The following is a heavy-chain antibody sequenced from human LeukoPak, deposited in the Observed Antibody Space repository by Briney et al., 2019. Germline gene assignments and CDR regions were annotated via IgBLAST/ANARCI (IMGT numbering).Heavy chain of an antibody. J-gene: IGHJ6*02. V-gene: IGHV4-34*01. Sequence: SETLSLTCAVYGGSFSGYYWSWIRQPPGKGLEWIGEINHSGSTNYNPSLKSRVTISVDTSKNQFSLKLSSVTAADTAVYYCAIWVRGVTYYYYYGMDVWGQGTTVTVSS. CDR2: INHSGST. CDR3: AIWVRGVTYYYYYGMDV. CDR1: GGSFSGYY. D-gene: IGHD3-10*01.